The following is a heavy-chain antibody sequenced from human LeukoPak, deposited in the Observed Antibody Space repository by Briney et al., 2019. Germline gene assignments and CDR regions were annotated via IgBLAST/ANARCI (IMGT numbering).Heavy chain of an antibody. CDR3: VRQGYNYGAFNA. Sequence: SETLSLTCAVSGDSISCCYWNWIRQSAEKGLEWIGRVFISGSTNYNPSLQGRVTMSVDRSKSQFSLRLSSVTAADTAVYYCVRQGYNYGAFNARGQGTLVTVSS. CDR1: GDSISCCY. J-gene: IGHJ4*02. V-gene: IGHV4-4*07. CDR2: VFISGST. D-gene: IGHD5-18*01.